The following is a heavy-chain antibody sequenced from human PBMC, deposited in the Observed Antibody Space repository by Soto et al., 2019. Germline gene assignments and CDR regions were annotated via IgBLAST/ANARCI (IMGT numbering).Heavy chain of an antibody. Sequence: ASVNVSCKVSGYTLTELSMHWVRQAPGKGLEWMGGFDPEDGETIYAQKFQGRVTMTEDTSTDTAYMELSSLRSEDTAVYYCATGDYYDSSGYFDYWGQGTLVTVSS. CDR3: ATGDYYDSSGYFDY. V-gene: IGHV1-24*01. CDR1: GYTLTELS. J-gene: IGHJ4*02. CDR2: FDPEDGET. D-gene: IGHD3-22*01.